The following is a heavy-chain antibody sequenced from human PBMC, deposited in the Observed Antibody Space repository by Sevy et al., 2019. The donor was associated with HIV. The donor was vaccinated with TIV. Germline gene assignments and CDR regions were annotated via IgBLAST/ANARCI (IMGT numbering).Heavy chain of an antibody. CDR2: IKPDGSEK. CDR1: GFSFSNYW. V-gene: IGHV3-7*01. Sequence: GGSLRLSCVASGFSFSNYWMTWVRQAPGKGLEWVANIKPDGSEKYYVHSVKGRFSLSRDNAKNSLFLQMNSLRAGDTAVYYCARGDYYDGGAFVDAFDVWGRGTVVTVSS. J-gene: IGHJ3*01. CDR3: ARGDYYDGGAFVDAFDV. D-gene: IGHD3-22*01.